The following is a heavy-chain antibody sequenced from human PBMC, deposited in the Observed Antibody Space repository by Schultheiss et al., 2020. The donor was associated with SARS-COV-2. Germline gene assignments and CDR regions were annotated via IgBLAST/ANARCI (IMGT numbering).Heavy chain of an antibody. CDR3: ARSGTYYDYVWGSYRLDY. J-gene: IGHJ4*02. V-gene: IGHV4-59*01. CDR1: GGSFSSYY. Sequence: SETLSLTCAVYGGSFSSYYWSWIRQPPGKGLEWIGYIYYSGSTNYNPSLKSRVTISVDTSKNQFSLKLSSVTAADTAVYYCARSGTYYDYVWGSYRLDYWGQGTLVTVSS. CDR2: IYYSGST. D-gene: IGHD3-16*02.